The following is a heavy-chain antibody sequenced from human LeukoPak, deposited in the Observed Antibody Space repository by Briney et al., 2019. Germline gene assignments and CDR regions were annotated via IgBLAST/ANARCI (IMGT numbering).Heavy chain of an antibody. CDR1: GGSISSSSYY. V-gene: IGHV4-39*01. J-gene: IGHJ4*02. CDR3: ARLHMSSSSISIDY. D-gene: IGHD6-6*01. Sequence: PSETLSLTCTVSGGSISSSSYYWGWIRQPPGKGLEWIGSIYYSGSTYYNPSLKSRVTISVDTSKNQFSLKLSSVTAADTAVYYCARLHMSSSSISIDYWGQGTLVTVSS. CDR2: IYYSGST.